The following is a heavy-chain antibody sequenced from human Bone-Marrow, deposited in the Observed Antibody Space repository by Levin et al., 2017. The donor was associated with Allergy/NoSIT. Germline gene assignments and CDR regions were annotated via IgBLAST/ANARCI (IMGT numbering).Heavy chain of an antibody. CDR2: IYYSGST. V-gene: IGHV4-39*07. Sequence: SQTLSLTCTVSGGSISSSSYYWGWIRQPPGKGLEWIGTIYYSGSTYYNPSLKSRVTISIDMSKNQFSMKLSSVTAADTAVYYCAREVAYDGPSYDSGMDVLGQGTTVTVSS. J-gene: IGHJ6*02. D-gene: IGHD5-12*01. CDR3: AREVAYDGPSYDSGMDV. CDR1: GGSISSSSYY.